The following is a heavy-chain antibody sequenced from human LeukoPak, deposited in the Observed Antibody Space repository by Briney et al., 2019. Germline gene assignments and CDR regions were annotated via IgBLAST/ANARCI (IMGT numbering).Heavy chain of an antibody. V-gene: IGHV1-8*03. CDR1: GYTFTSYD. D-gene: IGHD3-3*01. CDR3: ERGSGLRFLEWLYDY. J-gene: IGHJ4*02. Sequence: GASVKVSCKAAGYTFTSYDINWVRQATGQGLEWMGWMNPNSGNTGYAQKFQGRVTITRNTSISTAYMELSSLRSEDTAVYYCERGSGLRFLEWLYDYWGQGTLVTVSS. CDR2: MNPNSGNT.